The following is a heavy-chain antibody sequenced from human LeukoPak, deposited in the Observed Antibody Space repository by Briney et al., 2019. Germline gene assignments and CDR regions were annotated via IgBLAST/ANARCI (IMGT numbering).Heavy chain of an antibody. J-gene: IGHJ3*02. V-gene: IGHV4-39*01. CDR2: IYYSGST. CDR3: ARVIVGIAAAGTYDAFDI. Sequence: PSETLSLTCTVSGGSISSSSYYWGWIRQPPGKGLEWIGSIYYSGSTYYNPSLKSRVTISVDTSKNQFSLKLSSVTAADTAVYYCARVIVGIAAAGTYDAFDIWGQGTMVTVSS. D-gene: IGHD6-13*01. CDR1: GGSISSSSYY.